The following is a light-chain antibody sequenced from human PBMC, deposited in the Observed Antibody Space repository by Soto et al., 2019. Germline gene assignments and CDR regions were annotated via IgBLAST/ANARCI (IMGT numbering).Light chain of an antibody. J-gene: IGLJ1*01. V-gene: IGLV1-51*02. CDR2: ENN. CDR3: GTWDSSLSAYV. CDR1: SANIGNNY. Sequence: QSVLTQPPSVSAAPGQKVTISCSGSSANIGNNYVSWYQQLPGTAPKLLIYENNKRPSGIPDRFSGSNSGTSATLGITGRQTGDDADYYCGTWDSSLSAYVFGTGTKLTVL.